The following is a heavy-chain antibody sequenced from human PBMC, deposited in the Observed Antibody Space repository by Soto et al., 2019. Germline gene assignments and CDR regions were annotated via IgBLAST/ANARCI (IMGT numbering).Heavy chain of an antibody. V-gene: IGHV4-31*03. D-gene: IGHD3-9*01. CDR2: IYYSGST. J-gene: IGHJ5*02. CDR3: ARVGYDILTGYPNWFDP. Sequence: QVQLQESGPGLVKPSQTLSLTCTVSGGSISSGGYYWSWIRQHPGKGLEWIWYIYYSGSTYYNPFLKSRVTISVDTSKNQFSLKLSSVTGADTAVYYCARVGYDILTGYPNWFDPWGQGTLVTVSS. CDR1: GGSISSGGYY.